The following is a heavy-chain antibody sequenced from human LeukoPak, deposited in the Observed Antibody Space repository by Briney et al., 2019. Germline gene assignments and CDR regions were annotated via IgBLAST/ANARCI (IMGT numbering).Heavy chain of an antibody. CDR1: GGSISSYY. D-gene: IGHD1-26*01. CDR2: IYTSGST. Sequence: SETLSLTCTVSGGSISSYYWSWIRQPPGKGLEWIGYIYTSGSTNYNPSLKSRVTISVDTSKNQFSLKLSSVTAADTAVYYCARQRIVGALFDYWGQGTLVNVSS. CDR3: ARQRIVGALFDY. J-gene: IGHJ4*02. V-gene: IGHV4-4*09.